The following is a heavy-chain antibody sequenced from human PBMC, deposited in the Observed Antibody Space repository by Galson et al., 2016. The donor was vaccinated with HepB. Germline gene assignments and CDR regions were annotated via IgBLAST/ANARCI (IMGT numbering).Heavy chain of an antibody. V-gene: IGHV3-23*01. CDR1: GFTFSNYA. CDR3: AKGGEESHYLYWYFDL. J-gene: IGHJ2*01. D-gene: IGHD2-21*01. CDR2: ISGSGTST. Sequence: SLRLSCAAPGFTFSNYAMTWVRQAPGKGLEWVSVISGSGTSTYYAASVKGRFTISRDKFKNTLYLQMNRLRAEDTAVYYCAKGGEESHYLYWYFDLWGRGTLVTVSS.